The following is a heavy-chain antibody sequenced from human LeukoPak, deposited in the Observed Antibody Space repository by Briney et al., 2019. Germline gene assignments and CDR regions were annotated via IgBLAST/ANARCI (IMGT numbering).Heavy chain of an antibody. J-gene: IGHJ6*02. CDR3: AMAATWDTVTARSIYYYGMDV. D-gene: IGHD4-17*01. Sequence: GGSLRLSCAASGFTFSSYEMNWVRQAPGKGLEWVSYISSSGSTIYYADSVKGRFTISRDNSKNRLYLQMNTLRAEDTAVHYCAMAATWDTVTARSIYYYGMDVWGQGTTVTVSS. V-gene: IGHV3-48*03. CDR1: GFTFSSYE. CDR2: ISSSGSTI.